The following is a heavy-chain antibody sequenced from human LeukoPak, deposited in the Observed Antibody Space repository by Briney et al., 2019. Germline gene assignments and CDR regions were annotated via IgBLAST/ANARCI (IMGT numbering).Heavy chain of an antibody. CDR2: IHYTGAT. J-gene: IGHJ4*02. CDR1: GGSITGYY. CDR3: ARGNILTGYCFDF. V-gene: IGHV4-34*01. D-gene: IGHD3-9*01. Sequence: SGTLSLTCAVYGGSITGYYWSWIRQTPGRGLEWVGEIHYTGATSYNPSLKSRATISTGTSKNQFSLRLSSVTAADTAVYYCARGNILTGYCFDFWGQGALVTVSS.